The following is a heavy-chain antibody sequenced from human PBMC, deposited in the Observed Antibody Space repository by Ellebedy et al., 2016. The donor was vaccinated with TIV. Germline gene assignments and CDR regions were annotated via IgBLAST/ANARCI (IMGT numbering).Heavy chain of an antibody. Sequence: GFIFSGYAMHWVRQAPGKGLEWVAVISYDGSKKYYADSVKGRFTISRDNSGNTVYLQMNSLRGEDTAVYYCARGSGDLPFDYWGQGTLVTVSS. D-gene: IGHD4-17*01. V-gene: IGHV3-30-3*01. CDR2: ISYDGSKK. CDR3: ARGSGDLPFDY. CDR1: GFIFSGYA. J-gene: IGHJ4*02.